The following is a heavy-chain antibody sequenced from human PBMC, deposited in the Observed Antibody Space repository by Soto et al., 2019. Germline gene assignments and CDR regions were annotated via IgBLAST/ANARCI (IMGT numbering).Heavy chain of an antibody. CDR3: ARKGGGDCPGGGCFSLDF. V-gene: IGHV1-69*01. CDR2: IVPMSGTP. Sequence: QVQLVQSGAEVKKPGSSVKVSCKVSGATFRTNPIAWVRQAPGQGLEWMGGIVPMSGTPKYAQKFQDRVTINADESPSDAYMELRTLSSEDTAIYYCARKGGGDCPGGGCFSLDFWGQGTLITVSS. D-gene: IGHD2-15*01. J-gene: IGHJ4*02. CDR1: GATFRTNP.